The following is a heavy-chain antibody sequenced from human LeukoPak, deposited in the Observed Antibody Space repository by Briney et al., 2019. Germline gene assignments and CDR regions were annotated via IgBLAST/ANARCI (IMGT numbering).Heavy chain of an antibody. V-gene: IGHV4-34*01. J-gene: IGHJ4*02. CDR2: INHSGST. CDR1: GGSFSGYY. CDR3: ARGRVGYGPRGYFDY. Sequence: SETLSLTCAVYGGSFSGYYWSWIRQPPGKGLEWIGEINHSGSTNYNPSLKSRVTISVDTSKNQFSLKLSSVTAADTAVYYCARGRVGYGPRGYFDYWGQGTLVTVSS. D-gene: IGHD5-12*01.